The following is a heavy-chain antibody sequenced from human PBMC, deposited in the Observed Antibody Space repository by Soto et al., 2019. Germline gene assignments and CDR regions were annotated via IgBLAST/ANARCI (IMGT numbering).Heavy chain of an antibody. CDR1: GGSISSYY. Sequence: SETLSLTCTVSGGSISSYYWSWIRQPPGKGLEWIGYIYYSGSTNYNPSLKSRVTISVDTSKNQFSLKLSSVTAADTAVYYCARGITYYDFWSGPIWDPYYYYGMDVWGQGTTVTVSS. CDR2: IYYSGST. J-gene: IGHJ6*02. V-gene: IGHV4-59*01. CDR3: ARGITYYDFWSGPIWDPYYYYGMDV. D-gene: IGHD3-3*01.